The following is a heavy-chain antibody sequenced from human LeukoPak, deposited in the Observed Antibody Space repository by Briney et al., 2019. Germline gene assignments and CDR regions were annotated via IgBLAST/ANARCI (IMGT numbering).Heavy chain of an antibody. D-gene: IGHD6-13*01. J-gene: IGHJ5*02. CDR3: AKDRAAAGTTANWFDP. CDR1: GFTFSSDA. Sequence: PGGSLRLSCAASGFTFSSDAMSWVRQAPGKGLQWVSAITNSGGRTFYADSGKGRFTISRDNSKNTLYLQMNSLRAEDTAVYYCAKDRAAAGTTANWFDPWGQGTLVTVSS. V-gene: IGHV3-23*01. CDR2: ITNSGGRT.